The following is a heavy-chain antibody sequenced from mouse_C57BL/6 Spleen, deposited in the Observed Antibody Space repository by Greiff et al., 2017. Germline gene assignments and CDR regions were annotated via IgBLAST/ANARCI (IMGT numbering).Heavy chain of an antibody. Sequence: QVHVKQPGAELVKPGASVKMSCKASGYTFTSYWITWVKQRPGQGLEWIGDIYPGSGSTNYNEKFKGKATLTVDTSSSTAYMQLSSLTSEDSAVNDCEREGANWGAMDDWGQGTSVTVSS. CDR3: EREGANWGAMDD. V-gene: IGHV1-55*01. CDR2: IYPGSGST. D-gene: IGHD4-1*01. CDR1: GYTFTSYW. J-gene: IGHJ4*01.